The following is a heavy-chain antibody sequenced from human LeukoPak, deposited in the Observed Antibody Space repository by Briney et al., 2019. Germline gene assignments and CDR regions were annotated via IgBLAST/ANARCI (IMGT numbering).Heavy chain of an antibody. Sequence: PGGSLRLSCTASGVTLSSYAMSWARQAPGKGLEWVSGISSSGSGGNTYYADSVKGRFTISRDNAKKSLYLQMNSLRAEDTAVYYCARRGYFDLWGRGPLVTVSS. CDR2: ISSSGSGGNT. CDR3: ARRGYFDL. CDR1: GVTLSSYA. V-gene: IGHV3-23*01. J-gene: IGHJ2*01.